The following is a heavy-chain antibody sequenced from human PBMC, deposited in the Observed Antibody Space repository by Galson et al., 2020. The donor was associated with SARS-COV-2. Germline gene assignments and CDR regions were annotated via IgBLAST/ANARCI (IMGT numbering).Heavy chain of an antibody. CDR1: GYNFADYY. CDR3: ARDGSSIMVDFDY. V-gene: IGHV1-2*02. D-gene: IGHD2-21*01. J-gene: IGHJ4*02. Sequence: ASVKVSCKTSGYNFADYYFYWVRQAPGQSPEYMGWINPSSGDTGYAPKFQGRVTLSRDTSIDTAYMELTRLTSDDTAMYYCARDGSSIMVDFDYWGQGTLVTVSS. CDR2: INPSSGDT.